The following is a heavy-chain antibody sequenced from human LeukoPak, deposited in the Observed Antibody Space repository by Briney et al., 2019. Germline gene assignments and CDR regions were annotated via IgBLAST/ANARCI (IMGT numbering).Heavy chain of an antibody. D-gene: IGHD3-10*01. CDR3: ARVLTMVRGVIRSLGY. V-gene: IGHV1-8*01. CDR1: GYTFTSYD. Sequence: ASVTVSCKASGYTFTSYDINWVRQATGQGLEWMGWMNPNSGNTGYAQKFQGRVTMTRNTSISTAYMELSSLRSEDTAVYYCARVLTMVRGVIRSLGYWGQGTLVTVSS. CDR2: MNPNSGNT. J-gene: IGHJ4*02.